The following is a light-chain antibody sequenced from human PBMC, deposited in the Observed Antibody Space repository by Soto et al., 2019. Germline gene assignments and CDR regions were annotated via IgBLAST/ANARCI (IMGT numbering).Light chain of an antibody. J-gene: IGLJ3*02. CDR1: GGSIASNY. V-gene: IGLV6-57*04. Sequence: NFMLSQPHSVSKSPGKTVTISCTRSGGSIASNYVQWYQQRPGSAPATILYGDTLIPSGVPDRFSGSIDISSNSASLTISGLKTDDEDYYYCQSYGVYCGLTKVPVL. CDR2: GDT. CDR3: QSYGV.